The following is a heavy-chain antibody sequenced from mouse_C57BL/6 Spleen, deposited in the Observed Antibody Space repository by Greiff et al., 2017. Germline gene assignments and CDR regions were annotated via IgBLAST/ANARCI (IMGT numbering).Heavy chain of an antibody. Sequence: MPGQGLEWIGEIDPSDSYTNYNQKFKGKSTLTVDKSSSTAYMQLSSLTSEDSAVYYCGRRGSSYGGWYFDVWGTGTTVTVSS. CDR2: IDPSDSYT. D-gene: IGHD1-1*01. CDR3: GRRGSSYGGWYFDV. J-gene: IGHJ1*03. V-gene: IGHV1-69*01.